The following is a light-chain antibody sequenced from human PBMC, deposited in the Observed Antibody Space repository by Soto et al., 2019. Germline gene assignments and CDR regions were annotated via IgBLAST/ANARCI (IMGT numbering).Light chain of an antibody. CDR1: TGAVTSGHY. CDR3: LLSYSGTNWV. J-gene: IGLJ3*02. CDR2: DTT. V-gene: IGLV7-46*01. Sequence: QAVVTQEPSLTVSPGGTVTLTCGSSTGAVTSGHYPYWSQQKPGQAPRTLIYDTTNKHSWTPARFSGSLLGGKAALTLAGAQTDDEADYYCLLSYSGTNWVFGGGTKVTVL.